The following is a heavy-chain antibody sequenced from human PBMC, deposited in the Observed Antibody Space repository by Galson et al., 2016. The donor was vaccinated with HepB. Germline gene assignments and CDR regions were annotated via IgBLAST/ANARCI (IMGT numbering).Heavy chain of an antibody. V-gene: IGHV3-48*01. CDR3: AEATPYYDVLTGFFVYYSDY. D-gene: IGHD3-9*01. Sequence: SLRLSCAASGFIFGHHSMNWVRQAPGKGPEWVSYINDRSRSIFYADSVKGRFTISRDNSKNTLYLQMSSLRAEDTAMYYCAEATPYYDVLTGFFVYYSDYWGHGTLVTVSS. CDR2: INDRSRSI. CDR1: GFIFGHHS. J-gene: IGHJ4*01.